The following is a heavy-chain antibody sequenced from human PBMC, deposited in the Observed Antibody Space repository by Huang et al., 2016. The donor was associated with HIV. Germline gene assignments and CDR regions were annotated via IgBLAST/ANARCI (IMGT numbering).Heavy chain of an antibody. CDR2: VYQSGST. D-gene: IGHD6-13*01. Sequence: QLQLQESGPGQVKPSETLSLTCTVSGDFISSTNYYWGWIRQSPGKGLEWVGGVYQSGSTNYNPSLKSRVTFSVDTSRNQFSLRLNSVTAADTAVYYCASQHIGAAATWFWGRGTQVAVSS. CDR1: GDFISSTNYY. CDR3: ASQHIGAAATWF. V-gene: IGHV4-39*01. J-gene: IGHJ4*02.